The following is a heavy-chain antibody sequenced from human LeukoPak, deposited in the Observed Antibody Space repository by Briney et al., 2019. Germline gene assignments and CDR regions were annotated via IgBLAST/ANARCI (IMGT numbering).Heavy chain of an antibody. D-gene: IGHD3-22*01. CDR2: IKQDGSEK. V-gene: IGHV3-7*01. Sequence: GGSLRLSCAASGFTFSSHWMTWVRQAPGKGLEWVANIKQDGSEKYYVDSVKGRFTISRDNAKNSLYLQMNSLRAEDTAVYYCATYSSLNRREFQYWGQGTLLTVSS. J-gene: IGHJ1*01. CDR3: ATYSSLNRREFQY. CDR1: GFTFSSHW.